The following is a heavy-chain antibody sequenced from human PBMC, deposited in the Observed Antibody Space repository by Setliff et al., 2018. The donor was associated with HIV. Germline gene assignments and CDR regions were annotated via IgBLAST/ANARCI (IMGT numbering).Heavy chain of an antibody. D-gene: IGHD6-13*01. V-gene: IGHV4-39*01. CDR1: GGSISSSTYY. CDR3: ARHIFGRSKIAAAAIQIFDY. CDR2: VYYSGST. Sequence: SETLSLTCSVSGGSISSSTYYWGWIRQPPGKGLEWIGSVYYSGSTYYNPSLKSRVTISVDTSKNQFSLKLSSVTAADTAVYYCARHIFGRSKIAAAAIQIFDYWGQGTLVTVSS. J-gene: IGHJ4*02.